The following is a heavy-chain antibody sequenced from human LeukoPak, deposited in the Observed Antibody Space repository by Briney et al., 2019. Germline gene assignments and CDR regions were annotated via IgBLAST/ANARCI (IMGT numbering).Heavy chain of an antibody. V-gene: IGHV1-24*01. Sequence: ASVKVSCKVSGYTLTELSMHWVRQAPGKGLEWMGGFDPEDGETIYAQKFQGRVTMTEDTSTDTAYMELSSLRSEDTAVYYCATDALRAPSREMNWFDPWGQGTLVTVPS. CDR2: FDPEDGET. CDR1: GYTLTELS. CDR3: ATDALRAPSREMNWFDP. J-gene: IGHJ5*02. D-gene: IGHD3-16*01.